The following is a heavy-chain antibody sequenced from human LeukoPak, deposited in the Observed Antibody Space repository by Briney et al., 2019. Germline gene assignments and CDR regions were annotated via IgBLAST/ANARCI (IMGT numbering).Heavy chain of an antibody. D-gene: IGHD2-8*01. Sequence: PGGSLRLSCAVSGFTFGNYAMTWVRQAPGEGLEWVSVVTGNGDTTYYADSPKGRFAISRDNSRNTLYLQMNSLRAEDTAVYHCARNAADCTTSACYDSWGQGTLVTVSS. V-gene: IGHV3-23*01. CDR2: VTGNGDTT. CDR1: GFTFGNYA. J-gene: IGHJ4*02. CDR3: ARNAADCTTSACYDS.